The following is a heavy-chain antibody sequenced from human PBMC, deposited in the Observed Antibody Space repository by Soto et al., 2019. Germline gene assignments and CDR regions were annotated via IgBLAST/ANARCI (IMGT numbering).Heavy chain of an antibody. Sequence: GGSLRLSCAASGFTFSSYSMNWVRQAPGKGLEWVSYISSSSSTIYYADSVKGRFTISRDNAKNSLYLQMNSLRAEDTAVYYCARDEGYCTNGVCSYYFDYWGQGTLVTVSS. D-gene: IGHD2-8*01. V-gene: IGHV3-48*01. CDR1: GFTFSSYS. CDR2: ISSSSSTI. CDR3: ARDEGYCTNGVCSYYFDY. J-gene: IGHJ4*02.